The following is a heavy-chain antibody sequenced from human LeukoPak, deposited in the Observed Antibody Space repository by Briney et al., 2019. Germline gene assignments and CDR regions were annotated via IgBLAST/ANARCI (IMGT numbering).Heavy chain of an antibody. J-gene: IGHJ4*02. CDR1: GGSISSYY. CDR3: GRGSYFRGNADY. CDR2: IYTSGST. D-gene: IGHD1-26*01. Sequence: PSETLSLTCTVSGGSISSYYWSWIRQPAGKGLEWIGRIYTSGSTNYNPSLMSRVTMSVDTSKNQFSLKLSSVTAADTAVYYCGRGSYFRGNADYWGQGTLVTVSS. V-gene: IGHV4-4*07.